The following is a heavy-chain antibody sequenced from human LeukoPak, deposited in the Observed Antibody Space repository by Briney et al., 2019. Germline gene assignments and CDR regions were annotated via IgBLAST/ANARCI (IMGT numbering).Heavy chain of an antibody. CDR2: IYYSGST. D-gene: IGHD2-2*01. Sequence: KPSETLSLTCTVSGGSISSSSYYWGWIRQPPGKGLEWIGSIYYSGSTYYNPSLKSRVTISVDTSKNQFSLKLSSVTAADTAVYYCARSPYCSSTSCYLTWLDYWGQGTLVTVSS. V-gene: IGHV4-39*07. CDR3: ARSPYCSSTSCYLTWLDY. CDR1: GGSISSSSYY. J-gene: IGHJ4*02.